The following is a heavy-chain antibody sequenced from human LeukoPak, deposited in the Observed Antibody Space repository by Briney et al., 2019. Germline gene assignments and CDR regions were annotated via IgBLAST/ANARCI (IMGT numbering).Heavy chain of an antibody. CDR3: ARASLYYYGSGSYYYFDH. V-gene: IGHV4-59*08. CDR1: GASISSHY. CDR2: IYYSGST. Sequence: SETLSLTCTVSGASISSHYWSWIRQPPGKGLEWIGNIYYSGSTNYNPSLKSRVTISVDRPKNQFSLKLSSVTAADTAIYYCARASLYYYGSGSYYYFDHWGQGTLVTV. J-gene: IGHJ4*02. D-gene: IGHD3-10*01.